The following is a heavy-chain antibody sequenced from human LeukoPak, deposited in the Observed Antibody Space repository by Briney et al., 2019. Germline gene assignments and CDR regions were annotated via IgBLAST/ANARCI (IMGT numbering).Heavy chain of an antibody. J-gene: IGHJ5*02. Sequence: GGSLRLSCTASGFTFGDYAMSWVREAPGKGLEWVGFIRSKAYGGTTEYAASVKGRFTISRDDSKSIAYLQMNSLKTEDTAVYYCTRVSGDYGDYEVDIGWFDPWGQGTLVTVSS. CDR2: IRSKAYGGTT. CDR3: TRVSGDYGDYEVDIGWFDP. V-gene: IGHV3-49*04. D-gene: IGHD4-17*01. CDR1: GFTFGDYA.